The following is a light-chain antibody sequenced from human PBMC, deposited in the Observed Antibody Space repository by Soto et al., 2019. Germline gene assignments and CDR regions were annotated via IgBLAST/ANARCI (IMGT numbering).Light chain of an antibody. CDR3: QEYNNWPLT. J-gene: IGKJ1*01. CDR1: QSVSDN. V-gene: IGKV3-15*01. Sequence: EIVMTQSPATLSVSPGERATLSCRASQSVSDNLAWYQQKPGQAPRLLIYGASTRATGIPARFSGSESGTEFTLTISSLQSEDFAVYYWQEYNNWPLTFGQGTKVEIK. CDR2: GAS.